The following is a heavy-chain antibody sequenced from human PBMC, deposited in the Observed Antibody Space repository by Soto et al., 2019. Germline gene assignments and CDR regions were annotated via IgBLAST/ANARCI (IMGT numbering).Heavy chain of an antibody. CDR1: GFTFSSDW. J-gene: IGHJ6*03. V-gene: IGHV3-74*01. CDR2: INSDGSST. D-gene: IGHD6-19*01. CDR3: ARGGYSSGWREVYYMDV. Sequence: PGGSLRLSCAASGFTFSSDWMHWVRQAPGKGLVWVSRINSDGSSTSYADSVKGRFTISRDNAKNTLYLQMNSLRAEDTAVYYCARGGYSSGWREVYYMDVWGKGTTVTVSS.